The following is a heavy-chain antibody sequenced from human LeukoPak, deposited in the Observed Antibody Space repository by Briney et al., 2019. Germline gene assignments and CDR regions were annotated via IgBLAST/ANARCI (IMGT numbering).Heavy chain of an antibody. CDR1: GFSFSSYG. Sequence: PGGSLRLSCAASGFSFSSYGMHWVRQAPGKGLEWVAVISNDGSNKYYADSVKGRFTISRDNSKNTLYLQMNSLRAEDTAVYYCAKEGLDGDYDYWGQGTLVTVSS. J-gene: IGHJ4*02. D-gene: IGHD4-17*01. CDR3: AKEGLDGDYDY. CDR2: ISNDGSNK. V-gene: IGHV3-30*18.